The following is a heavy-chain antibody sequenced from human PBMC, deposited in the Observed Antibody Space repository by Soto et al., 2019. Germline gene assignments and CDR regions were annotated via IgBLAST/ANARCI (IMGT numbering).Heavy chain of an antibody. D-gene: IGHD1-7*01. CDR3: ARGGVKGTTSRGQVYN. J-gene: IGHJ4*02. CDR1: GFTFSDYY. Sequence: QVQVVESGGGLVKPGGSLRLSCAASGFTFSDYYMSWIRQAPGKGLEWVSFISSSGDSTKYADSVKGRFTTSRDNAKNSLYLQLSSLRAEDTAVYYCARGGVKGTTSRGQVYNWGQGTLVTVSS. V-gene: IGHV3-11*06. CDR2: ISSSGDST.